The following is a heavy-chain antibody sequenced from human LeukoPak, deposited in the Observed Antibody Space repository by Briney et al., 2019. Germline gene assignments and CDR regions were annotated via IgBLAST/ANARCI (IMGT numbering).Heavy chain of an antibody. D-gene: IGHD4-23*01. CDR1: ELSVSTNC. V-gene: IGHV3-53*01. CDR3: ARRAGNSHPYDY. CDR2: SDGST. Sequence: GGSLKLSCAASELSVSTNCMTWVRQAPGKGLEWVSFSDGSTYYADSVRGRFTISRDNSKNTVYLQMNSLRAEDTAVYYCARRAGNSHPYDYWGQGTLVTVSS. J-gene: IGHJ4*02.